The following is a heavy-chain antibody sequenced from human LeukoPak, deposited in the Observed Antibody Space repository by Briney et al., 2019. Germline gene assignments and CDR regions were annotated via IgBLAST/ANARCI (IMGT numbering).Heavy chain of an antibody. CDR3: ARDSGGDSSGYPEL. J-gene: IGHJ4*02. CDR2: IYSDGAT. V-gene: IGHV3-66*01. D-gene: IGHD3-22*01. Sequence: GGSLRLSCAASGFSVINTYMSWVRQAPGKGLEWVSVIYSDGATYYADSVKGRFAISRDNSKNTLYLQMNSLRAEDTAVYYRARDSGGDSSGYPELWGQGTLVTVSS. CDR1: GFSVINTY.